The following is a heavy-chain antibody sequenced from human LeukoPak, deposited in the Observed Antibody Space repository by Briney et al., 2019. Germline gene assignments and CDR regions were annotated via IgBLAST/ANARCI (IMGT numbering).Heavy chain of an antibody. CDR2: SSSSSTI. CDR1: GFTFSSYS. Sequence: GGSLRLSCAASGFTFSSYSMNWVRQAPGKGLECVSYSSSSSTIYYADSVKGRFTISRDNAKNSLYLQMNSLRAEDTAVYYCATTYCSGGSCYWFDPWGQGTLVTGSS. CDR3: ATTYCSGGSCYWFDP. J-gene: IGHJ5*02. D-gene: IGHD2-15*01. V-gene: IGHV3-48*01.